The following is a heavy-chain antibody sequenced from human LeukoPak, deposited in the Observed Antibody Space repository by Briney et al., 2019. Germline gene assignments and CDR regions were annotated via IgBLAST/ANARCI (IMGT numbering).Heavy chain of an antibody. D-gene: IGHD2-2*01. V-gene: IGHV4-39*01. CDR2: IYYSGST. CDR1: GGSISSSSYY. Sequence: PSETLSLTCTVSGGSISSSSYYWGWIRQPPGKGLEWIGSIYYSGSTNYNPSLKSRVTISVDTSKNQFSLKLSSVTAADTAVYYCARHSDCSSTSCYVSYWGQGTLVTVSS. J-gene: IGHJ4*02. CDR3: ARHSDCSSTSCYVSY.